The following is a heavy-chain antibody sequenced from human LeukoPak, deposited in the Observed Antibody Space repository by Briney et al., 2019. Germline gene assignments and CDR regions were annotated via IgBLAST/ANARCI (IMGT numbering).Heavy chain of an antibody. CDR1: GFTFSNHF. CDR3: ARARVGDGYNEN. CDR2: TRKTTNSYTT. J-gene: IGHJ4*02. Sequence: GGSLRLPCAASGFTFSNHFMDWVRQAPGKGLEWVGRTRKTTNSYTTQYAASVKGRFIISTDDSKNSLYLQMDSLRTEDTAVYYCARARVGDGYNENWGQGTLVTVSS. D-gene: IGHD5-24*01. V-gene: IGHV3-72*01.